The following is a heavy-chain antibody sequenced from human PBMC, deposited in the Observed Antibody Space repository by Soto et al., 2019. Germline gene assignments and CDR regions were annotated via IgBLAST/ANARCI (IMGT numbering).Heavy chain of an antibody. V-gene: IGHV1-18*01. CDR1: GYTFTSYG. CDR3: ARDSSSWYYYYYMDV. J-gene: IGHJ6*03. Sequence: ASVKVSCKASGYTFTSYGISWVRQAPGQGLEWMGWISAYNGNTNYAQKLQRRVTMTTDTSTSTAYMELRSLRSDDTAVYYCARDSSSWYYYYYMDVWGKGTTVTVSS. CDR2: ISAYNGNT. D-gene: IGHD6-13*01.